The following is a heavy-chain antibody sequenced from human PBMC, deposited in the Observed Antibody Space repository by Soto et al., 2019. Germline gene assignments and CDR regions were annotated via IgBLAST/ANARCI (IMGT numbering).Heavy chain of an antibody. CDR2: IYYSGST. V-gene: IGHV4-39*01. CDR1: GGSISSGGYY. Sequence: SETLSLTCTVSGGSISSGGYYWSWLRQHPGKGLEWIGCIYYSGSTYYNPSLKSRVTISVDTSKNQFSLKLSSVTAADTAVYYCARLYRGRCSGGSCYYKGAFDIWGQGTMVTVSS. D-gene: IGHD2-15*01. J-gene: IGHJ3*02. CDR3: ARLYRGRCSGGSCYYKGAFDI.